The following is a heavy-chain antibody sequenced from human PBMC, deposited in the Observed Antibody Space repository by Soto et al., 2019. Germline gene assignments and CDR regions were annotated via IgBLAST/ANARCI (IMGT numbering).Heavy chain of an antibody. CDR3: AHRRTGNSFPDFFDY. CDR2: IYWSDER. J-gene: IGHJ4*02. V-gene: IGHV2-5*01. D-gene: IGHD1-7*01. Sequence: SGPTLVNPTQTLTLTCTFSGFSLTTSGVSVSWIRQPPGKALEWLALIYWSDERHYNPSLETRVTITKDTSKNEVVLTITNMDPVDTATYYCAHRRTGNSFPDFFDYWGQGSLVTVSS. CDR1: GFSLTTSGVS.